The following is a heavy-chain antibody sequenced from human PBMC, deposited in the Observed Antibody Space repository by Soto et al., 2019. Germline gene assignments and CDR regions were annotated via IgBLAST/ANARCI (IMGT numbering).Heavy chain of an antibody. Sequence: QVQLQESGPGLVKPSETLSLTCSVPGGAISSYYWSWVRQPAGKGLEWIGRVFSSGSTNYNASLKSRVTMSIDTSKNEVSLKLRSVTAADTAVYYCARVAFSYFGMDVWGPGTTVTVSS. D-gene: IGHD3-3*02. CDR2: VFSSGST. V-gene: IGHV4-4*07. J-gene: IGHJ6*02. CDR3: ARVAFSYFGMDV. CDR1: GGAISSYY.